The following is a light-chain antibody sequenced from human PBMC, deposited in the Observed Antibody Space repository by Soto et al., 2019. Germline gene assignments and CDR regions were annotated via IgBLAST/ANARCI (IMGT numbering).Light chain of an antibody. J-gene: IGKJ5*01. CDR2: GAS. V-gene: IGKV3-20*01. Sequence: EIVVTQSPGTLSLSPGERATLSCRASQSVSSSYLAWYQQKPGQAPRLLIYGASSRATGIPDRFSGSGSGTDFTLTISRLEPEDFAVYYFQQYGSSPPITCGQGTRLEIK. CDR3: QQYGSSPPIT. CDR1: QSVSSSY.